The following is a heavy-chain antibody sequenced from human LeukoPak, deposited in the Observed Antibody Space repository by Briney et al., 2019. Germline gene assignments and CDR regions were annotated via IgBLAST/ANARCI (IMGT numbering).Heavy chain of an antibody. J-gene: IGHJ6*03. CDR2: IYYSGST. CDR1: GGSISSYY. CDR3: ARDFPFVVVPAAMDV. Sequence: SETLSLTCTVFGGSISSYYWSWIRQPPGKGLEWIGYIYYSGSTNYNPSLKSRVTISVDTSKNQFSLKLSSVTAADTAVYYCARDFPFVVVPAAMDVWGKGTTVTVSS. V-gene: IGHV4-59*01. D-gene: IGHD2-2*01.